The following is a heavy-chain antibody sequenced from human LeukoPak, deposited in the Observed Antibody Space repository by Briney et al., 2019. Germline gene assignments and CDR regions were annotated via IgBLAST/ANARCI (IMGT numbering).Heavy chain of an antibody. CDR3: ARANLDHGAFYFDY. CDR1: GYTFTGYY. J-gene: IGHJ4*02. D-gene: IGHD4-17*01. CDR2: INPNSGGT. V-gene: IGHV1-2*02. Sequence: ASVKVSCKASGYTFTGYYMHWVRQAPGQGLEWMGWINPNSGGTNYAQKFQGRVTMTRDTSISTAYMELSRLRSDDTAVYYCARANLDHGAFYFDYWGQGTLVTVSS.